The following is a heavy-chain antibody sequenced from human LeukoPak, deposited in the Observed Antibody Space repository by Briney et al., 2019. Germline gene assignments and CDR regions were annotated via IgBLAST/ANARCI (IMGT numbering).Heavy chain of an antibody. Sequence: PGGSLRLSCAASGFSFSNYMSWVRQAPGKGLEWVSVIYSGGSTYYADSVKGRFTISRDNSKNTLYLQMNSLRAEDTAVYYCARYCSSTSCLDAFDIWGQGTMVTVSS. J-gene: IGHJ3*02. CDR2: IYSGGST. V-gene: IGHV3-53*01. CDR1: GFSFSNY. CDR3: ARYCSSTSCLDAFDI. D-gene: IGHD2-2*01.